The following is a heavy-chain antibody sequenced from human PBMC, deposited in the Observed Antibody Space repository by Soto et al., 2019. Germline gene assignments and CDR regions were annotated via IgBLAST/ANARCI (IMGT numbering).Heavy chain of an antibody. CDR1: GFTFSSYA. CDR2: ISGSGGST. Sequence: GGSLRLSCAASGFTFSSYAMSWVRQAPGKGLEWVSAISGSGGSTYYADSVKGRFTISRDNSKNTLYLQMNSLRAEDTAVYYCAKESPVTYYYDSSGYGDAFDIWGQGTMVTVSS. J-gene: IGHJ3*02. D-gene: IGHD3-22*01. V-gene: IGHV3-23*01. CDR3: AKESPVTYYYDSSGYGDAFDI.